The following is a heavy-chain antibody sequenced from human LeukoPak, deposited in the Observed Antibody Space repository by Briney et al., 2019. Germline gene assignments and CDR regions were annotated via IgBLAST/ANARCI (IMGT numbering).Heavy chain of an antibody. CDR2: INPNSGET. D-gene: IGHD3-22*01. Sequence: ASVKVSCKTSGYTPTNYDINWVRQATGQGLEWMGWINPNSGETVYAQKFQGGVTITRNTSIGTAYVELSGLRSDDTAVYYCARGRRGRQTVVVIPAAFDLWGQGTMVTVSS. CDR3: ARGRRGRQTVVVIPAAFDL. V-gene: IGHV1-8*03. CDR1: GYTPTNYD. J-gene: IGHJ3*01.